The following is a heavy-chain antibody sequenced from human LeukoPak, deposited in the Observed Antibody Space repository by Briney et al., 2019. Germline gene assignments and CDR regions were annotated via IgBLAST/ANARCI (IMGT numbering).Heavy chain of an antibody. CDR2: IYYSGST. D-gene: IGHD3-10*01. Sequence: ASETLSLTCTVSGGSISSYYWSWIRQPPGKGLEWIGYIYYSGSTNYNPSLKSRVTISVDTSKNQFSLKLSSVTAADTAVYYCARVSWFGELSSLYYYYYYMDVWGKGTTVTISS. V-gene: IGHV4-59*01. CDR3: ARVSWFGELSSLYYYYYYMDV. J-gene: IGHJ6*03. CDR1: GGSISSYY.